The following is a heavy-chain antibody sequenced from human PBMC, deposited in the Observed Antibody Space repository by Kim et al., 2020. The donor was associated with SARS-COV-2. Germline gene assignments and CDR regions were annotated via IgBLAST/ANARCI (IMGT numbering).Heavy chain of an antibody. CDR1: GGSISSSSYY. CDR3: ARQGAVAGPHWYFDL. D-gene: IGHD6-19*01. V-gene: IGHV4-39*01. Sequence: SETLSLTCTVSGGSISSSSYYWGWIRQPPGKGLEWIGSIYYSGSTYYNPSLKSRVTISVDTSKNQFSLKLSSVTAADTAVYYCARQGAVAGPHWYFDLWGRGTLVTVSS. CDR2: IYYSGST. J-gene: IGHJ2*01.